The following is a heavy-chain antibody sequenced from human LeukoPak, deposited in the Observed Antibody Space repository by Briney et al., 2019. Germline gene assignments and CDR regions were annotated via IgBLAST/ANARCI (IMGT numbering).Heavy chain of an antibody. CDR1: GYSINSGYF. J-gene: IGHJ4*02. Sequence: SETLSLTCTVSGYSINSGYFWGWVRQPPGKGPEWIGSIFHTGDVYYNPSLRSRVTVSVDTSKNQFSLKLSSVTAADTAVYYCARDLRHYDILTGAFDYWGQGTLVTVSS. D-gene: IGHD3-9*01. V-gene: IGHV4-38-2*02. CDR3: ARDLRHYDILTGAFDY. CDR2: IFHTGDV.